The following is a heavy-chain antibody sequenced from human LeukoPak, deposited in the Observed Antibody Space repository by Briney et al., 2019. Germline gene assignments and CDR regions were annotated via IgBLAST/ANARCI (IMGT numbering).Heavy chain of an antibody. Sequence: PGGSLRLSCAASGFTFSDYYWSWIRQPPGKGLEWIGEINHSGSTNYNPSLKSRVTISVDTSKHQFSLKLSSVIAADTAVYYCARAVRDRGVILPWFDPWGQGTLVTVSS. D-gene: IGHD3-10*01. CDR2: INHSGST. J-gene: IGHJ5*02. CDR1: GFTFSDYY. CDR3: ARAVRDRGVILPWFDP. V-gene: IGHV4-34*01.